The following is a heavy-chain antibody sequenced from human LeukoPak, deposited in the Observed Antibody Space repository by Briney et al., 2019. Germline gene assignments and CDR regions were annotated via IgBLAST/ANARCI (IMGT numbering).Heavy chain of an antibody. V-gene: IGHV3-23*01. CDR1: GFTFSSYA. D-gene: IGHD3-22*01. J-gene: IGHJ4*02. Sequence: GGSLRLSCAASGFTFSSYAMRWVRQAPGQGLEWVSAISGSGGSTYYADSVKGRFTISRDNSKNTLYLQMNSLRAEDTAVYYCAKDPEDSSGYYYFDYWGQGTLVTVSS. CDR3: AKDPEDSSGYYYFDY. CDR2: ISGSGGST.